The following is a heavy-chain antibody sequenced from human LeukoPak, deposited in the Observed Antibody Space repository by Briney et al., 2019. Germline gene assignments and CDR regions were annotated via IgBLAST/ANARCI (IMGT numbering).Heavy chain of an antibody. CDR2: ISWNSGSI. J-gene: IGHJ5*02. D-gene: IGHD6-6*01. Sequence: GRSLRLSCAVSGFTFEDYAMHWVRQAPGKGLEWVSGISWNSGSIGYADSVKGLFTISRDNAKNSLYLQMNSLRAEDTALYYCAKGFEYSSSKFDPWGQGTLVTVSS. CDR3: AKGFEYSSSKFDP. CDR1: GFTFEDYA. V-gene: IGHV3-9*01.